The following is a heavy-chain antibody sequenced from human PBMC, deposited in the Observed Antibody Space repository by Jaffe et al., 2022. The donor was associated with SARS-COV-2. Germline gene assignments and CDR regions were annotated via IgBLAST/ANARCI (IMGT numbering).Heavy chain of an antibody. Sequence: QLQLQESGPGLVKPSETLSLTCTVSGGSISSSNYYWGWIRQPPGKGLEWIGSIYYSGSTYYNPSLKSRVTISVDTSKNQFSLRLSSVTAADTAVYYCARHPGNCPVSRSCYSGMNWFDPWGQGTLVTVSS. CDR3: ARHPGNCPVSRSCYSGMNWFDP. D-gene: IGHD2-15*01. CDR2: IYYSGST. J-gene: IGHJ5*02. V-gene: IGHV4-39*01. CDR1: GGSISSSNYY.